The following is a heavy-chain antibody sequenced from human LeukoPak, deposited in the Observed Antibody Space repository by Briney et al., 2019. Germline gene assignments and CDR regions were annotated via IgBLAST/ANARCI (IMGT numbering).Heavy chain of an antibody. CDR2: INPNSGGT. CDR3: ARSLVVVTEYNWFDP. Sequence: ASVKVSCKASGYTFTGYYMHWVRQAPGQGLEWMGWINPNSGGTNYAHKFQGRVTMTRDTPISTAYMELSRLRSDDTAVYYCARSLVVVTEYNWFDPWGQGTLVTVSS. CDR1: GYTFTGYY. V-gene: IGHV1-2*02. D-gene: IGHD3-22*01. J-gene: IGHJ5*02.